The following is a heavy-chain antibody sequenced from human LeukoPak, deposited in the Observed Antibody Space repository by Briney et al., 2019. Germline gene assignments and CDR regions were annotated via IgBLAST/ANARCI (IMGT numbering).Heavy chain of an antibody. D-gene: IGHD6-13*01. J-gene: IGHJ4*02. V-gene: IGHV4-34*01. CDR3: ARVYSSSWYSDY. Sequence: SETLSLTCAVYGGSFSGYYWSRIRQPPGKGLEWIGEINHSGSTNYNPSLKSRVTISVDTSKNQFSLKLSSVTAADTAVYYCARVYSSSWYSDYWGQGTLVTVSS. CDR1: GGSFSGYY. CDR2: INHSGST.